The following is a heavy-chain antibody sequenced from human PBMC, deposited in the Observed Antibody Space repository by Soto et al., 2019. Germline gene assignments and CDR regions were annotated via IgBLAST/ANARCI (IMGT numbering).Heavy chain of an antibody. V-gene: IGHV4-39*07. Sequence: QLQLQESGPGLVKPSETLSLTCTVSGGSISSSSYYWGWIRQPPGKGLEWIGSIYYSGRTAYNPSLKSRIIISIDTSKNQFSLSLNSLNAADTAVYYCAGELSNSPEYFDFWGLGTLVTVSS. CDR2: IYYSGRT. J-gene: IGHJ4*02. CDR3: AGELSNSPEYFDF. D-gene: IGHD6-6*01. CDR1: GGSISSSSYY.